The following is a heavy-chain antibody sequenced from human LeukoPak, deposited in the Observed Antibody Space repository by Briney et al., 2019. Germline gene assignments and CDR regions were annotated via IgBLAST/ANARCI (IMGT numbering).Heavy chain of an antibody. J-gene: IGHJ4*02. CDR2: IYYSGST. CDR1: GGSFSGYY. D-gene: IGHD1-26*01. Sequence: SETLSLTCAVYGGSFSGYYWSWIRQPPGKGLEWIGYIYYSGSTNYNPSLKSRVTISVDTSKNQFSLKLTSVTAADTAVYYCARGVNSGYFDYCGQGTLVTVSS. V-gene: IGHV4-59*01. CDR3: ARGVNSGYFDY.